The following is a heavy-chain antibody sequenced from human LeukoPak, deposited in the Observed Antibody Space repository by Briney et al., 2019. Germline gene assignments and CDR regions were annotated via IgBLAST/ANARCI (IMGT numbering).Heavy chain of an antibody. J-gene: IGHJ4*02. CDR3: ARDNRIWVWKISAAPWYFDY. CDR1: GDSVSSNSAA. CDR2: TYYRSKWYN. V-gene: IGHV6-1*01. D-gene: IGHD6-6*01. Sequence: SQTLSLTCAISGDSVSSNSAAWNWIRQSPSRGLEWLGRTYYRSKWYNDYAVSVKSRITINPDTSKNQFSLQLNSVTPEDTAVYYCARDNRIWVWKISAAPWYFDYWGQGTLVTVSS.